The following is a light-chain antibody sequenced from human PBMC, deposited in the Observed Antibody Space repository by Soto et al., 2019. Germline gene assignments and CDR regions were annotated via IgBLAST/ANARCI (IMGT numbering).Light chain of an antibody. V-gene: IGLV2-8*01. CDR3: SSDAGTNGV. CDR1: SSDVGANNY. J-gene: IGLJ1*01. Sequence: QSALTQPPSASGSPGQSVTISCTGTSSDVGANNYVSWYQQHPGKAPKLMIYEVTKRPSGVPDRFSGSKSGNTASLTVSGLQAEDEADYYCSSDAGTNGVFGTGTKLTVL. CDR2: EVT.